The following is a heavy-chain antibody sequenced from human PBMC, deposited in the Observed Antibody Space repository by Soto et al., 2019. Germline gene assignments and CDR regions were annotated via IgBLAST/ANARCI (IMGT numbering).Heavy chain of an antibody. Sequence: WGSLRLSCSASGFIFSESTIYWWRQVPGKGLEAISAVSTSGRSTYYADSVKDRFTISRDNSKNTLFLQMGSLRPEDTAIYYCVKQAHGLDGVAFDYWGQGTQVTVSS. D-gene: IGHD2-15*01. CDR3: VKQAHGLDGVAFDY. CDR2: VSTSGRST. J-gene: IGHJ4*02. CDR1: GFIFSEST. V-gene: IGHV3-64D*06.